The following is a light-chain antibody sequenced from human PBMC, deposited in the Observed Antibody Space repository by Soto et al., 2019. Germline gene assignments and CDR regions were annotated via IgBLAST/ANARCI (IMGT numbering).Light chain of an antibody. CDR1: SGNSSYA. CDR2: LNSDGSH. J-gene: IGLJ3*02. CDR3: QTWGTGSWV. Sequence: QPVLTQSPSASASLGASVKLTCTLSSGNSSYAIAWHQQQPEKGPRYLMKLNSDGSHSKGDGIPDRFSGSSSGAERYLTISSLQSEDEADYYCQTWGTGSWVFGGGTKLTVL. V-gene: IGLV4-69*01.